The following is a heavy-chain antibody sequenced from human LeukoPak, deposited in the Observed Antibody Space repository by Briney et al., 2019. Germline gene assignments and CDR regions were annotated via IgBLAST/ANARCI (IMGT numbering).Heavy chain of an antibody. CDR3: ARGDIAVGGVDY. D-gene: IGHD6-19*01. CDR1: GFTFSSYG. Sequence: GGSLRLSCAASGFTFSSYGMHWVRQAPGKGLEWVAFIRYDGSNKYYAGSVKGRFTISRVNARNSLYLQMNSLRAGDTAVYYCARGDIAVGGVDYWGQGTLVTVSS. V-gene: IGHV3-30*02. J-gene: IGHJ4*02. CDR2: IRYDGSNK.